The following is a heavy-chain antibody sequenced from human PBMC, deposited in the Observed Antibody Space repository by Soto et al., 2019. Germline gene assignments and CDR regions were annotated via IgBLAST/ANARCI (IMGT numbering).Heavy chain of an antibody. CDR2: ISYDGANK. V-gene: IGHV3-30*03. Sequence: GGSLRLSCAASGFTFSSYGIHWVRQAPGKGLEWVALISYDGANKYYADSVKGRFTISRDNAKNSLYLQMNSLRAEDTAVYYCARGGYSYGLDDYWSQGTLVTVSS. CDR1: GFTFSSYG. J-gene: IGHJ4*02. D-gene: IGHD5-18*01. CDR3: ARGGYSYGLDDY.